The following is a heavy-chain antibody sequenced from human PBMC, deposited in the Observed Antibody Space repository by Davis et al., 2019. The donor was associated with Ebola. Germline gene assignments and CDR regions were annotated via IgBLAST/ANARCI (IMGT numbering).Heavy chain of an antibody. CDR2: INPNSGGT. D-gene: IGHD2-15*01. J-gene: IGHJ5*02. V-gene: IGHV1-2*06. CDR1: GYTFTGYY. Sequence: ASVKVSCKASGYTFTGYYMHWVRQAPGQGLEWMGRINPNSGGTNYAQKFQGRVTMTRDTSIGTAYMELSRLRSDDTAVYYCARDHCRGGNCISFDPWGPGTLVTVPS. CDR3: ARDHCRGGNCISFDP.